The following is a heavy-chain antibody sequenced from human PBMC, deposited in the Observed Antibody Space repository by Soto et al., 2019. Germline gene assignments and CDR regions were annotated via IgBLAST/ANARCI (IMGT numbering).Heavy chain of an antibody. CDR2: INADNGNT. D-gene: IGHD5-18*01. V-gene: IGHV1-3*01. Sequence: PGQRLEWMGWINADNGNTKYAQKFQGRFTISRDSAKNSTYLQMNSLTVEDTAIYYCASLDTARIQIAGYWGQGIQVTVSS. J-gene: IGHJ4*02. CDR3: ASLDTARIQIAGY.